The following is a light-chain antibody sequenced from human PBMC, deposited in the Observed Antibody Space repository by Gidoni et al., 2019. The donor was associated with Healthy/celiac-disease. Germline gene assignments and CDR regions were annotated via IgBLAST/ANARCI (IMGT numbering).Light chain of an antibody. CDR2: DAS. Sequence: EIVLTQSPATLSLSPGERATLSCRASQSVSSYLAWYQQKPGQAPRLLIYDASNRATGIPARFSGSGSGTDFTLTISSLEPEDFAVYYCQQRSNWPSTFXGXTTVXIK. V-gene: IGKV3-11*01. CDR1: QSVSSY. CDR3: QQRSNWPST. J-gene: IGKJ4*01.